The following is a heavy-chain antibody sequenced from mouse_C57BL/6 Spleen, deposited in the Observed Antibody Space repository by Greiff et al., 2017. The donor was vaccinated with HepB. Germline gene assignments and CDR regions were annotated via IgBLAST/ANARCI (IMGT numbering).Heavy chain of an antibody. Sequence: EVKVEESGGGLVQPGGSMKLSCVASGFTFSNYWMNWVRQSPEKGLEWVAQIRLKSDNYATHYAESVKGRFTISRDDSKSSVYLRMNNLRAEDTGIYYCTAGSYAGYFDVWGTGTTVTVSS. D-gene: IGHD6-1*01. V-gene: IGHV6-3*01. CDR2: IRLKSDNYAT. CDR3: TAGSYAGYFDV. J-gene: IGHJ1*03. CDR1: GFTFSNYW.